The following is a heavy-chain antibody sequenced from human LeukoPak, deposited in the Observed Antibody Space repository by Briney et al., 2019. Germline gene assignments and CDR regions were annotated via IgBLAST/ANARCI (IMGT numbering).Heavy chain of an antibody. CDR2: INHSGST. CDR1: GGSFSGYY. CDR3: ARDDRRTYYMDV. Sequence: SETLSLTCAVYGGSFSGYYWSWIRQPPGKGLEWIGEINHSGSTNYNPSLKSRVTISVDTSKNQFSLNLSSVTAADTAMYYCARDDRRTYYMDVWGKGTTVTVSS. J-gene: IGHJ6*03. V-gene: IGHV4-34*01. D-gene: IGHD3-22*01.